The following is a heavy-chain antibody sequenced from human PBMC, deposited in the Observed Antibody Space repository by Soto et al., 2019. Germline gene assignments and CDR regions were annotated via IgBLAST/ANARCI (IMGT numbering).Heavy chain of an antibody. J-gene: IGHJ4*02. D-gene: IGHD6-13*01. V-gene: IGHV4-38-2*01. CDR3: ARVGSWGSIDF. CDR1: GYSISSGYF. CDR2: VYHSGNA. Sequence: PSETLSLTCAVSGYSISSGYFWGWFRQPPGKGLEWIGSVYHSGNAYYNPSLKSRVITSVDTSKNQFSLRLSSVTAADTAVYYCARVGSWGSIDFWGQGTLVTVSS.